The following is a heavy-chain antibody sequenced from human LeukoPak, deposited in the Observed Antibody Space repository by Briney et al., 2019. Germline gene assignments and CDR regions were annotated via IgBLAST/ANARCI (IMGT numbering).Heavy chain of an antibody. Sequence: GSLRLSCAASGFTFSSYSMNWVRQAPGKGLEWVASISSSSSYIYYADSVKGRFTISRDNAKNSLYLQMNSLRAEDTAVYYCARVTRNRNYYDSSGYYDYWGQGTLVTVSS. CDR1: GFTFSSYS. CDR3: ARVTRNRNYYDSSGYYDY. V-gene: IGHV3-21*01. D-gene: IGHD3-22*01. J-gene: IGHJ4*02. CDR2: ISSSSSYI.